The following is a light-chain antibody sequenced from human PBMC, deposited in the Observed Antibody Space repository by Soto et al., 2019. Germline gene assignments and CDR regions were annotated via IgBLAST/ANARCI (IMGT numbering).Light chain of an antibody. CDR3: QTYDSSLSGSVV. CDR2: GNS. J-gene: IGLJ2*01. CDR1: SSNIGAGYD. V-gene: IGLV1-40*01. Sequence: QSVLTQPPSVSGAPGQRVTISCTVSSSNIGAGYDVHWYQQLPGTAPKLLIYGNSNRPSGVPDRFSGSKSGTSASLAITGLQAEDETDYCCQTYDSSLSGSVVFGGGTKLTVL.